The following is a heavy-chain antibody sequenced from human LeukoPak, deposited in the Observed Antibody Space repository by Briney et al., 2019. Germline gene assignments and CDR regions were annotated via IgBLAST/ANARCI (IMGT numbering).Heavy chain of an antibody. J-gene: IGHJ4*02. Sequence: PGRCLRLSCAASGFTFSGYWMSWVSQVPGKGLEWVADIKEDGSEVFCVDSVRGRFTISRDNADNSLYLQISSLSADDSAVYYCASDPGIAAAGPVGYFDCRGQGTLVTVSS. V-gene: IGHV3-7*01. CDR3: ASDPGIAAAGPVGYFDC. CDR2: IKEDGSEV. D-gene: IGHD6-13*01. CDR1: GFTFSGYW.